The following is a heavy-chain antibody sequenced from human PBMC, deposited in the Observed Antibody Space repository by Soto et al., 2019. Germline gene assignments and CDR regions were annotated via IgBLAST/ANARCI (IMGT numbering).Heavy chain of an antibody. CDR3: AKGEALYSSHPWDS. J-gene: IGHJ5*01. CDR1: GFTFENCG. D-gene: IGHD3-22*01. Sequence: EVQLLESGGGLVQPGGSLRLSCAASGFTFENCGMICVRQAPGKGLEWVAAIIHPDITNYADSMKGRFTISRDNSKDTLYLQMNGLRVEDTAIYYCAKGEALYSSHPWDSWGHGTLVTVSA. V-gene: IGHV3-23*01. CDR2: IIHPDIT.